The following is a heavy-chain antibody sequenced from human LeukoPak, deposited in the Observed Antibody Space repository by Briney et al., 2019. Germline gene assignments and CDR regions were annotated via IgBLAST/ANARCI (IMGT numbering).Heavy chain of an antibody. CDR1: GYTFTSYY. Sequence: GASVKVSYKASGYTFTSYYIHWVRQAPGQGLEWMGVINPSGGRTTYAQKFQGRVTMTRDTSTSTVYMELSSLRSDDTAVYYCARVNSYGYYYYYGMDVWGQGTTVTVSS. J-gene: IGHJ6*02. CDR2: INPSGGRT. D-gene: IGHD5-18*01. CDR3: ARVNSYGYYYYYGMDV. V-gene: IGHV1-46*01.